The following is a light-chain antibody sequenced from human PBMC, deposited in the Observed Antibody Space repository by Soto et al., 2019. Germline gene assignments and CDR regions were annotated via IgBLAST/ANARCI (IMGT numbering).Light chain of an antibody. CDR2: RGN. CDR3: AAWDDNLPGYV. V-gene: IGLV1-44*01. CDR1: SSNIGSHT. Sequence: QSVLIQPPSASGTPGQRVTISCSGSSSNIGSHTVNWYQQLPGTAPKLLICRGNQRPSGVPDRFSGSKSGTSASLAISGLQSEDEADYYCAAWDDNLPGYVFGTGTKVTV. J-gene: IGLJ1*01.